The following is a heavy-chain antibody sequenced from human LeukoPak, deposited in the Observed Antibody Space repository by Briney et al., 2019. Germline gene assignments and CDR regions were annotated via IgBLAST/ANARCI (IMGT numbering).Heavy chain of an antibody. CDR2: FDPEDGET. CDR3: ARSGGTGTGPDY. D-gene: IGHD1-1*01. V-gene: IGHV1-24*01. Sequence: ASVKVSCKVSGYTLTELSMHWVRQAPGKGLEWMGGFDPEDGETIYAQKFQGRVTMTEDTSTDTAYMELSSLGSEDTAVYYCARSGGTGTGPDYWGQGTLVTVSS. J-gene: IGHJ4*02. CDR1: GYTLTELS.